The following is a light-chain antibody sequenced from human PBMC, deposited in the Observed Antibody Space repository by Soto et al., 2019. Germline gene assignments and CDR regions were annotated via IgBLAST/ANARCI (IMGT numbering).Light chain of an antibody. CDR3: QQYGSSPPHT. Sequence: EVVLTQSPATLSLSPGERATLSCRASQRVSSSFIAWYQHKPGQAPRLLIYGASSRATGIPDRFSGSGSGTDFTLTISRLEPEDFAVYFCQQYGSSPPHTFGQGTKVDI. J-gene: IGKJ2*01. CDR2: GAS. CDR1: QRVSSSF. V-gene: IGKV3-20*01.